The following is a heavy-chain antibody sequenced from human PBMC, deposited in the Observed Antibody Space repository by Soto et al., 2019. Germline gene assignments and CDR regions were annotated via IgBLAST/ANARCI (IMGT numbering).Heavy chain of an antibody. D-gene: IGHD1-20*01. CDR3: STATLRYNWNFDY. V-gene: IGHV3-15*01. J-gene: IGHJ4*02. Sequence: GGSLRLSCAASGFTFSNAWMSWVRQAPGKGLEWVGRIKSKTDGGTTDYAAPVKGRFTISRDDSKNTLYLQMNRLKTEDTAVYYCSTATLRYNWNFDYWGQGTLVTISS. CDR2: IKSKTDGGTT. CDR1: GFTFSNAW.